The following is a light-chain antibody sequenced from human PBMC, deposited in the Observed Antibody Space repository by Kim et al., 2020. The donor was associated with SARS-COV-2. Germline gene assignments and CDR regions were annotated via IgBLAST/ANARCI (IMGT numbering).Light chain of an antibody. CDR3: QEWDRSWV. CDR2: QDS. J-gene: IGLJ3*02. V-gene: IGLV3-1*01. Sequence: SYELTQPPSVSVSPGQTASITCSGDKLGDKYACWYQQKPGQSPVLVIYQDSKRPSGIPERFSGSNSGNTATLPISGTQAMDEADYYCQEWDRSWVFGGGT. CDR1: KLGDKY.